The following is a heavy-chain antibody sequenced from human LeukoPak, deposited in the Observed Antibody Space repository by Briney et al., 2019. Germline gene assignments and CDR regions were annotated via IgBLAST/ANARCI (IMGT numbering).Heavy chain of an antibody. J-gene: IGHJ4*02. V-gene: IGHV1-18*01. CDR2: ISAYNGNT. CDR3: ARSRWLQLVPFDH. CDR1: GYTFTSYG. Sequence: GSVTVSCKASGYTFTSYGISWVRQAPGQGLEWMGWISAYNGNTNYAQKLQGRVTMTTDTSTSTAHMELRSLRSDDTAVYYCARSRWLQLVPFDHWGQGTLVT. D-gene: IGHD5-24*01.